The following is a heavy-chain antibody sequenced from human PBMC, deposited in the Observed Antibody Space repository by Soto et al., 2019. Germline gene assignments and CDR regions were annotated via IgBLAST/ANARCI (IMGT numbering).Heavy chain of an antibody. D-gene: IGHD3-16*01. V-gene: IGHV3-21*01. CDR1: GFVFSDFQ. CDR2: ITGTSAFT. J-gene: IGHJ4*02. Sequence: PGGSLRPSCAASGFVFSDFQFNWVRQAPGGGLEWLSSITGTSAFTEYAESIEGRFTISRDNPNKLLFLHMDNLRPEDTAVYYCARDNLAFQGAFDLWGQGTLVTVSS. CDR3: ARDNLAFQGAFDL.